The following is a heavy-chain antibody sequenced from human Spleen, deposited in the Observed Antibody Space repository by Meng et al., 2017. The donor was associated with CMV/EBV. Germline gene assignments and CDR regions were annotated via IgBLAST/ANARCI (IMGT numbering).Heavy chain of an antibody. D-gene: IGHD2-15*01. CDR3: ARGDLYYWYFDL. CDR1: GDTVPSKEAA. Sequence: GPVIVTPSPTLPPPSAISGDTVPSKEAALNWVKPSPSGGPEWLGRTYHKSKWENDYAVSVKSRITINPDTSKNQFSLQLNSVTPEDTAVYYCARGDLYYWYFDLWGRGTLVTVSS. J-gene: IGHJ2*01. CDR2: TYHKSKWEN. V-gene: IGHV6-1*01.